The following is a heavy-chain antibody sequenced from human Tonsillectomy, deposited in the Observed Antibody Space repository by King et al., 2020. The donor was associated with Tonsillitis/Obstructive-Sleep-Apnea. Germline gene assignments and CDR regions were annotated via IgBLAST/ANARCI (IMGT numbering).Heavy chain of an antibody. CDR2: IIPIVGIA. D-gene: IGHD1-26*01. CDR3: ARDVGSGSYYLFDY. J-gene: IGHJ4*02. Sequence: VQLVESGAEVKKPGSSVKVSCKASGGTFSSYAISWVRQAPGQGLEWMGGIIPIVGIANYAQKFQGRVTITADKSTNTAYMELNSLRSDDTALYYCARDVGSGSYYLFDYWGQGTLVTVSS. CDR1: GGTFSSYA. V-gene: IGHV1-69*10.